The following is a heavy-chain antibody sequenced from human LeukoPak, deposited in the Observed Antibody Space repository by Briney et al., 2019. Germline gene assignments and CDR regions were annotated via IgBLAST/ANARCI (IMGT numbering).Heavy chain of an antibody. CDR1: GYTFTSYD. Sequence: ASVKVSCKASGYTFTSYDINWVRQATGQGLESMGWMNPNSGNTGYAQKFQGRVTITRNTSISTAYMEPSSLRSEDTAVYYCARTPRVKDYGDYLVTDAFDIWGQGTMVTVSS. V-gene: IGHV1-8*03. D-gene: IGHD4-17*01. J-gene: IGHJ3*02. CDR2: MNPNSGNT. CDR3: ARTPRVKDYGDYLVTDAFDI.